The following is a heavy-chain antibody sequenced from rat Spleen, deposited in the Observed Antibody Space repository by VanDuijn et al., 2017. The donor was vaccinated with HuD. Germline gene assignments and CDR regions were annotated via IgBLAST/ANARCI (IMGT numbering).Heavy chain of an antibody. J-gene: IGHJ2*01. CDR2: ITNASGRT. V-gene: IGHV5-31*01. D-gene: IGHD1-6*01. CDR3: ARGGFFRY. CDR1: GFTFNNYW. Sequence: EVQLVESGGGLVQPGGSLKLSCVASGFTFNNYWMTWIRQAPGKGLEWVASITNASGRTYYPDSVKGRFTISRDTAQNTLYLQMNSLRSEDTATYDCARGGFFRYWGLGVMVTVSS.